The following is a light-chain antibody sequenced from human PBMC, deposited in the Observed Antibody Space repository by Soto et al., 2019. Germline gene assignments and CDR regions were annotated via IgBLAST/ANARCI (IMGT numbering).Light chain of an antibody. CDR3: QQYYKWPQT. Sequence: EIVLTQSPGTLSLSPGERAPLSCRASQSVGNFLVWYQQKPGQAPRLLISGSSTRATGIPARFRGSGSGTEFTLTISSLQSEDFAVYHCQQYYKWPQTVGQGTKGDIK. CDR1: QSVGNF. V-gene: IGKV3-15*01. CDR2: GSS. J-gene: IGKJ1*01.